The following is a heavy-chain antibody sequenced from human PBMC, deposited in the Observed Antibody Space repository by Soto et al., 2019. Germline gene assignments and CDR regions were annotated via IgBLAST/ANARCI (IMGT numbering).Heavy chain of an antibody. CDR1: GFTFSNYA. J-gene: IGHJ6*02. V-gene: IGHV3-23*01. CDR2: ISASGSVT. CDR3: AKDALGDYYYYGMDV. Sequence: EVQLLESGGGLVQPGGSLRLSCAVSGFTFSNYAMNWVRQAPGKGLEWVSSISASGSVTYYADSVRGRFTISRDNSKNTLPLQMNSLRADDTAVYYCAKDALGDYYYYGMDVWCQGTTVTVSS.